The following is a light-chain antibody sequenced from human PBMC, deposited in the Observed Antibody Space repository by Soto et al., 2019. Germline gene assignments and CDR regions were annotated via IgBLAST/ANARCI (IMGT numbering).Light chain of an antibody. J-gene: IGLJ1*01. CDR2: GNN. Sequence: QSVLTQPPSASETPGQRVTISCSGSSSNIGSNTVNWYQQFPGTAPNLLIYGNNQRPSGVPDRFSGSKSGTSASLAISGPQSDDESDYFCAAWDDNLNAYVFGSGTKLTVL. V-gene: IGLV1-44*01. CDR1: SSNIGSNT. CDR3: AAWDDNLNAYV.